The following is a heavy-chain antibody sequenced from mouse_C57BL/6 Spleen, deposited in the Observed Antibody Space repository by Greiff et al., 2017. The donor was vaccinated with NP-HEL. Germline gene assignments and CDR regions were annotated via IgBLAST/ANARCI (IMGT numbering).Heavy chain of an antibody. V-gene: IGHV1-82*01. CDR3: ARSVTGFAY. Sequence: QVQLQQSGPELVKPGASVKISCKASGYAFSSSWMNWVKQRPGKGLEWIGRIYPGDGDTNYNGKFKGKATLTADTSSSTAYMQLSSLTSEDSAVYFCARSVTGFAYWGQGTLVTVSA. D-gene: IGHD2-12*01. J-gene: IGHJ3*01. CDR2: IYPGDGDT. CDR1: GYAFSSSW.